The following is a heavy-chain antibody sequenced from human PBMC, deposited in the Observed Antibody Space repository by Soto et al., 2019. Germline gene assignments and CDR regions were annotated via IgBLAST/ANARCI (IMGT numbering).Heavy chain of an antibody. D-gene: IGHD2-15*01. CDR1: GGRLSSYT. CDR3: ATAKFSREYCSGGSCYGQVMERYYFDY. Sequence: GASVKVSCKASGGRLSSYTISWVRQAPGQGLEWMGRIIPIVGIANYAQKIQGRVTITADKSTSTAYMELSSLRSEDTAVYYCATAKFSREYCSGGSCYGQVMERYYFDYRGQGTLVTVSS. J-gene: IGHJ4*02. V-gene: IGHV1-69*02. CDR2: IIPIVGIA.